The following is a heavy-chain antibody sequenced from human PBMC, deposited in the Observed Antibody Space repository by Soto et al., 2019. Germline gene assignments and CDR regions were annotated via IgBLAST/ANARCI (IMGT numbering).Heavy chain of an antibody. CDR1: GFTFSSYG. Sequence: QVQLVESGGGVVQPGRSLRLSCAASGFTFSSYGMHWVRQAPGKGLEWVAVIWYDGSNKYYADSVKGRFTISRDNSKDLLYLQMNSLRAEDTAVYYCARDFVENWSGYPTWVDYWGQGTLVTVSS. J-gene: IGHJ4*02. V-gene: IGHV3-33*01. D-gene: IGHD3-3*01. CDR2: IWYDGSNK. CDR3: ARDFVENWSGYPTWVDY.